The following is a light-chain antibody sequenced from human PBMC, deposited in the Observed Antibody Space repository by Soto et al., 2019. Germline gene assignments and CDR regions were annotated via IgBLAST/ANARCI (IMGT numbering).Light chain of an antibody. Sequence: EIVLTQSPGTLSLSPGERATLSCRASQSVSRSYLAWYQQKPGQAPRXXIYDASTRATGVPARFSGSGSGTEFTLTISSLQSEDFEVYYCQHYNYWPYTFGQGTKVDI. J-gene: IGKJ2*01. V-gene: IGKV3-15*01. CDR1: QSVSRSY. CDR2: DAS. CDR3: QHYNYWPYT.